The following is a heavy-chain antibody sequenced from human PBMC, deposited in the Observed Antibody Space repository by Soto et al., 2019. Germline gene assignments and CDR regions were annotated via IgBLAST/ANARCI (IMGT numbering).Heavy chain of an antibody. V-gene: IGHV4-34*01. Sequence: SETLSLTCAVYGGSFSGYYWRWIRQPPGKGLEWIGEINYSGSTNYNPSLKSRVTISVDTSKNQFSLKLSSVTAADTAVYYCASQYYYDSSGSQTFDYWGQGTQVTVS. D-gene: IGHD3-22*01. CDR3: ASQYYYDSSGSQTFDY. CDR2: INYSGST. J-gene: IGHJ4*02. CDR1: GGSFSGYY.